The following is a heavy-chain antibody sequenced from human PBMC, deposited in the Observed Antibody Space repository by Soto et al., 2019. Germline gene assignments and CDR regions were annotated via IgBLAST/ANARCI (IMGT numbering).Heavy chain of an antibody. Sequence: PGGSLRLTCAAYGFTFCSYAMNWDRQAPGQGLEWVSAISGSGGSTYYADSVKGRFTISRDNSKNTLYLQMNSLRAEDTAVYYCAKDRMTYYYDSSFYPAFDYWGQGTLVTVSS. CDR1: GFTFCSYA. J-gene: IGHJ4*02. D-gene: IGHD3-22*01. V-gene: IGHV3-23*01. CDR3: AKDRMTYYYDSSFYPAFDY. CDR2: ISGSGGST.